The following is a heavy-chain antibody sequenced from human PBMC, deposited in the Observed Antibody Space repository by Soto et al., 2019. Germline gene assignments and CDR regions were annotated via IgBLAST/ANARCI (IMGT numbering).Heavy chain of an antibody. V-gene: IGHV3-74*03. J-gene: IGHJ6*03. D-gene: IGHD2-15*01. CDR3: ARDPDISAGLHYYNSMDV. Sequence: EVQLVESGGGIVQPGGSLRLSCAASGFTFSSYWMHWVRQAPGKGLVWVSRINGDGSTTKYAESVTGRFTMSRDNAKNTLYLQMNSLRAEDTAVFYCARDPDISAGLHYYNSMDVWGKGTTVTVSS. CDR2: INGDGSTT. CDR1: GFTFSSYW.